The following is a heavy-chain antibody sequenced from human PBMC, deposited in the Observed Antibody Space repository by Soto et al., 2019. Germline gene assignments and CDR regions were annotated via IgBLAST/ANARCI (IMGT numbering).Heavy chain of an antibody. D-gene: IGHD3-9*01. V-gene: IGHV3-15*01. CDR1: GFTFSNAW. CDR3: AIDLLSLLAGGDY. J-gene: IGHJ4*02. CDR2: IKSKTDGGTT. Sequence: EVQLVESGGGLVKPGGSLRLSCAASGFTFSNAWMSWVRQAPGKGMEWVGGIKSKTDGGTTDYAAPVKGRFTISRDDSNSTLYLQMNSLKTEDTAVYYCAIDLLSLLAGGDYCYQGTLVTLSS.